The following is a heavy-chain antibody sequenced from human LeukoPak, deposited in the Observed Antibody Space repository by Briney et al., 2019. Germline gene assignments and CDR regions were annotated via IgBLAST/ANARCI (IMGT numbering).Heavy chain of an antibody. D-gene: IGHD3-16*01. CDR1: GFTFSSYA. V-gene: IGHV3-66*01. Sequence: GGSLRLSCAASGFTFSSYAMSWVRQAPGKGLEWVSVIYSGGSTYYADSVKGRFTISRDNSKNTLYLQMNSLRAEDTAVYYCARDSPGAYDYVWGSYAFDIWGQGTMVTVSS. CDR2: IYSGGST. J-gene: IGHJ3*02. CDR3: ARDSPGAYDYVWGSYAFDI.